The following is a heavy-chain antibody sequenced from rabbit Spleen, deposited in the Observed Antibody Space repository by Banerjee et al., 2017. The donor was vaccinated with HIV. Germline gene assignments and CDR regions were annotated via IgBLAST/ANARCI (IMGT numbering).Heavy chain of an antibody. CDR3: ARDTSSSFSSYGMDL. CDR2: IDAGSSAFT. J-gene: IGHJ6*01. CDR1: GFSFSSSDY. V-gene: IGHV1S45*01. D-gene: IGHD1-1*01. Sequence: QEQLEESGGGLVQPEGSLTLTCTASGFSFSSSDYMCWVRQAPGKGLEWIACIDAGSSAFTYFATWAKGRFTISKTSSTTVTLQMTRLTAADTATYFCARDTSSSFSSYGMDLWGQGTLVTVS.